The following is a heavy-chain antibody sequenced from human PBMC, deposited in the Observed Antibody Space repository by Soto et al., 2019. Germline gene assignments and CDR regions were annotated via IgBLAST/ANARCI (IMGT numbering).Heavy chain of an antibody. CDR2: ISSGGITI. D-gene: IGHD3-22*01. Sequence: PGGYLRLSCTASGFTFSSYEMNWVRQAPGKGLEWVSYISSGGITIYYADSVKGRFTISRDNAENSLYLQVISLRAEDTAVYYCARGGTSMIVAKNFDYWGQGTLVTVSS. V-gene: IGHV3-48*03. J-gene: IGHJ4*02. CDR1: GFTFSSYE. CDR3: ARGGTSMIVAKNFDY.